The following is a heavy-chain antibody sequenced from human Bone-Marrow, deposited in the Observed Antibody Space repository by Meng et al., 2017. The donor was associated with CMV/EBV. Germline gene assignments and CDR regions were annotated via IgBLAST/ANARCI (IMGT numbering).Heavy chain of an antibody. CDR3: ARDRNDFWSGYSSSYYYYGMDV. J-gene: IGHJ6*02. D-gene: IGHD3-3*01. CDR2: ISSSSSYI. V-gene: IGHV3-21*01. Sequence: GESLKISCAASGFTFSSYSMNWVRQAPGKGLEWVSSISSSSSYIYYADSVKGRFTISRDNAKNSLYLQMNSLRAEDTAVYYCARDRNDFWSGYSSSYYYYGMDVWGQGTTVTVSS. CDR1: GFTFSSYS.